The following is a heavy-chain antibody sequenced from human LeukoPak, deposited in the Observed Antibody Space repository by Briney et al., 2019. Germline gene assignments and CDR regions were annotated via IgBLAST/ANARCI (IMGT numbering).Heavy chain of an antibody. J-gene: IGHJ4*02. CDR1: GFTFSDSY. D-gene: IGHD6-19*01. CDR2: ISSSGSTI. CDR3: ARDYSSGWLDY. Sequence: GSLRLSCAASGFTFSDSYMSWIRQAPGKGLECISYISSSGSTIYYADSVKGRFSISRDNAKNSLYLQVSSLRVEDTAVYYCARDYSSGWLDYWGQGTLVTVSS. V-gene: IGHV3-11*01.